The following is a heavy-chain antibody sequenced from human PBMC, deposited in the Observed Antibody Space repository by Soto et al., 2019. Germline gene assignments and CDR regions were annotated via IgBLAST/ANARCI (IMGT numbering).Heavy chain of an antibody. CDR2: INPNSGGT. CDR1: GYTFTGYY. CDR3: ARSEWLPRYYYYYCMDV. D-gene: IGHD3-3*01. V-gene: IGHV1-2*04. Sequence: ASVKVSCKASGYTFTGYYMHWVRQAPGQGLEWMGWINPNSGGTNYAQKFQGWVTMTRDTSISTAYMELSRLRSDDTAVYYCARSEWLPRYYYYYCMDVWGQGTTVTVSS. J-gene: IGHJ6*02.